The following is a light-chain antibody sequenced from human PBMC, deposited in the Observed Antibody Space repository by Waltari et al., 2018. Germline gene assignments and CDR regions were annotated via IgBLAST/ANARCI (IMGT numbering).Light chain of an antibody. Sequence: SYVLTQPPSVSVAPGETARITCGGNNIESKSVHWYRQRPGQAPVLVISYDSDRPSGIPERFSGSNSGNTATRTISRVEAGDEADYYCQVWDANTDPGVFGTGTEVTVL. CDR1: NIESKS. CDR3: QVWDANTDPGV. V-gene: IGLV3-21*01. J-gene: IGLJ1*01. CDR2: YDS.